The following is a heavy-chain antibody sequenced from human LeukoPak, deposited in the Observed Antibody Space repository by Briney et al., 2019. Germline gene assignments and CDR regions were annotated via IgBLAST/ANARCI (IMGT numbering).Heavy chain of an antibody. CDR2: LSYVGLT. J-gene: IGHJ4*02. Sequence: PSDTLSLTCTVSGDSFSSTTYCWGWSRQSTGKGLGWLGSLSYVGLTIYNPSIKSRATISVDTSTNQFSLMLNSVTAAGTSVYYCTRLPLDYSLDHWGQGTPVSVFS. CDR1: GDSFSSTTYC. CDR3: TRLPLDYSLDH. D-gene: IGHD3-16*01. V-gene: IGHV4-39*01.